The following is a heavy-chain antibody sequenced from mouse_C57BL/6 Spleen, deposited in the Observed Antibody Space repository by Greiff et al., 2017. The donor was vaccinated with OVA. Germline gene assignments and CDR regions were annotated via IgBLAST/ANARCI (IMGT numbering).Heavy chain of an antibody. CDR3: ARWSGSSPWFAY. D-gene: IGHD1-1*01. Sequence: VQVVESGPELVKPGASVKISCKASGYAFSSSWMNWVKQRPGKGLEWIGRIYPGDGDTNYNGKFKGKATLTADKSSSTAYMQLSSLTSEDSAVYFCARWSGSSPWFAYWGQGTLVTVSA. V-gene: IGHV1-82*01. CDR1: GYAFSSSW. J-gene: IGHJ3*01. CDR2: IYPGDGDT.